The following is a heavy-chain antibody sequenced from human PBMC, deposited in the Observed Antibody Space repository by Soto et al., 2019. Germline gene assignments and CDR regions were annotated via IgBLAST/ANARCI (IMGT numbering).Heavy chain of an antibody. J-gene: IGHJ6*02. V-gene: IGHV3-7*04. Sequence: PGGSLRLSCAASGFTFSSYWMSWVRQAPGKGLEWVANIKEDGSEKYYVDSVKGRFTISRDNAKNSLSLQLNSLRAEDTAVYYCARDDVAYCGGDCYSFSGMDVWGQGTTVTVSS. CDR2: IKEDGSEK. CDR1: GFTFSSYW. CDR3: ARDDVAYCGGDCYSFSGMDV. D-gene: IGHD2-21*02.